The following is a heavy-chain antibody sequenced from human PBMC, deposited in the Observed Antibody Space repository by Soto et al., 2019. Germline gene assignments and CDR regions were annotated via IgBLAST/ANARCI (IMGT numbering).Heavy chain of an antibody. CDR1: GFTFRSYG. Sequence: PGGSLRLSCEASGFTFRSYGMHWFRQAPGNGLEWVALISFDGSNKYYADSVRGRFTISSDNSKSTLYLQMDILRPEDTAVYYCAKEFGWELQLSHPYYNSGMDVWGQGTTVTVSS. V-gene: IGHV3-30*18. D-gene: IGHD1-1*01. CDR3: AKEFGWELQLSHPYYNSGMDV. CDR2: ISFDGSNK. J-gene: IGHJ6*02.